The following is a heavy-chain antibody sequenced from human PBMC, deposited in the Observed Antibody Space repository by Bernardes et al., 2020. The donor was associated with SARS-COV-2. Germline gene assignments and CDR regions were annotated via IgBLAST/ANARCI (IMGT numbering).Heavy chain of an antibody. D-gene: IGHD6-19*01. V-gene: IGHV4-39*01. CDR2: IYYSGST. CDR1: GGSVSSSNYY. J-gene: IGHJ4*02. Sequence: SETLSLTCTVSGGSVSSSNYYWGWIRQPPGKGLEWIGSIYYSGSTYYNPSLKSRVTISIDTSKNQFSLRLSSVTAADTAVYYCARANRGRGAVAYDYWGQGTLVTVSS. CDR3: ARANRGRGAVAYDY.